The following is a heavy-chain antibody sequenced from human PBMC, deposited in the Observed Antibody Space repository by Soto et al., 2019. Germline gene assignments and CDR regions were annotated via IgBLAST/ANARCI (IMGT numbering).Heavy chain of an antibody. Sequence: QLQLQESGPGLVKPSETLSLTCTVSGGSISSTTYSWGWIRQPPGKGLEWIGSISYSGTTYYNPSLKSRVTISVDTSKNQFSLRLSSVTAADTAVYYCARAGGSTVVTPMRVWLDYWGQGTLVTVSS. CDR1: GGSISSTTYS. D-gene: IGHD2-21*02. J-gene: IGHJ4*02. V-gene: IGHV4-39*01. CDR3: ARAGGSTVVTPMRVWLDY. CDR2: ISYSGTT.